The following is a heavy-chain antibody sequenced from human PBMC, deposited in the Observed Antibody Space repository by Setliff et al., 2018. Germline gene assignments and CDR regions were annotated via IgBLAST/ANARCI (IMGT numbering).Heavy chain of an antibody. Sequence: GGSLRLSCAASGFTFSTYGLNWVRQAPGKGLEWISYLNNDGTTIYYADSVRGRFTISRDNAKNSLYLQMNSLRADDTAVYYCASPRGGSGYSGYFDYWGQGTLVTVSS. CDR3: ASPRGGSGYSGYFDY. J-gene: IGHJ4*02. D-gene: IGHD3-22*01. CDR2: LNNDGTTI. V-gene: IGHV3-48*04. CDR1: GFTFSTYG.